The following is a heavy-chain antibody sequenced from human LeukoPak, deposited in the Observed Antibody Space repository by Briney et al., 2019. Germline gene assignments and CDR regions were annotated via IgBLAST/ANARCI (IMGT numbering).Heavy chain of an antibody. CDR2: IYHSGSSGST. Sequence: SGTLSLTCAVSGGSISNTNWWSWVCQPPGKGLEWIGEIYHSGSSGSTNYNPSLWSRATISVDKSKNQFSLNLNSVTAADTAVYYCARNTVYCMDVWGQGTTVTVSS. V-gene: IGHV4-4*02. CDR1: GGSISNTNW. CDR3: ARNTVYCMDV. J-gene: IGHJ6*02.